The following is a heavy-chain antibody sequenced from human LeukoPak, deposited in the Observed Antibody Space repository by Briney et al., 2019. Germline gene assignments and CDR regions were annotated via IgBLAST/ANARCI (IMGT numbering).Heavy chain of an antibody. CDR3: ARDQTWGYYMDV. Sequence: GASVKVSCKASGYTFTGYYMHWVRQAPGQGLEWMGWINPNSGGTNYAQKFQGRVTMTRDTSISTVYMELSRLRSGDTAVYYCARDQTWGYYMDVWGKGTTVTVSS. V-gene: IGHV1-2*02. CDR2: INPNSGGT. D-gene: IGHD1-26*01. J-gene: IGHJ6*03. CDR1: GYTFTGYY.